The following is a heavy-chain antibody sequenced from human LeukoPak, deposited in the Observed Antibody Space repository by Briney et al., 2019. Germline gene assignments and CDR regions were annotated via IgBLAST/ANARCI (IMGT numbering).Heavy chain of an antibody. CDR1: GYTFSSYY. D-gene: IGHD1-7*01. CDR3: ARENSGTHDY. J-gene: IGHJ4*02. V-gene: IGHV1-46*01. CDR2: INPSGGST. Sequence: APVKVSCKASGYTFSSYYIHWVRQAPGQGLEWMGIINPSGGSTRYAQKFQGRVTMITDTSTSTVYLELSSLRSEDTAVYYCARENSGTHDYWGQGTLVTVSS.